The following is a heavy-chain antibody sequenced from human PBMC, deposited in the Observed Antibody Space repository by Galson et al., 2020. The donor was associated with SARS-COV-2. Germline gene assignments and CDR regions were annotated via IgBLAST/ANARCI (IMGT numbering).Heavy chain of an antibody. CDR1: GFTFTSSA. CDR3: AAVRPVVSPPPVYYYYYYGMDV. CDR2: IVVGSGNT. V-gene: IGHV1-58*01. D-gene: IGHD3-22*01. Sequence: SVKVSCKASGFTFTSSAVQWVRQARGQRLEWIGWIVVGSGNTNYAQKFQERVTITRDMSTSTAYMELSSLRSEDTAVYYCAAVRPVVSPPPVYYYYYYGMDVWGQGTTVTVSS. J-gene: IGHJ6*02.